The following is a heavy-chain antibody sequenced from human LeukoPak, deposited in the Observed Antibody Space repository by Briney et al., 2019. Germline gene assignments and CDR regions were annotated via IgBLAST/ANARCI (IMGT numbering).Heavy chain of an antibody. CDR1: GGSFSGYY. V-gene: IGHV4-34*01. J-gene: IGHJ6*03. Sequence: KASETLSLTCAVYGGSFSGYYWSWIRQPPGKGLEWIGEINHSGSTNYNPSLKSRVTISVDTSKNQFSLKLSSVTAADTAVYYCARGTLYYDFWSGYQGPYYYYMDVWGKGTTVTVSS. CDR3: ARGTLYYDFWSGYQGPYYYYMDV. D-gene: IGHD3-3*01. CDR2: INHSGST.